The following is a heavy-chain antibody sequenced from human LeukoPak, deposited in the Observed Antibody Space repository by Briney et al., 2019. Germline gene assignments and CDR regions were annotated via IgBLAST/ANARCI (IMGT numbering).Heavy chain of an antibody. Sequence: GGSLRLSCAASGFTFSSYSMTWVRQAPGKGLEWVSSISSSSSYIYYADSVKGRFTISRDNSKNTLYLQMNSLRAEDTAVYYCAKEPPEENDAFDIWGQGTMVTVSS. J-gene: IGHJ3*02. CDR1: GFTFSSYS. V-gene: IGHV3-21*04. D-gene: IGHD1-14*01. CDR3: AKEPPEENDAFDI. CDR2: ISSSSSYI.